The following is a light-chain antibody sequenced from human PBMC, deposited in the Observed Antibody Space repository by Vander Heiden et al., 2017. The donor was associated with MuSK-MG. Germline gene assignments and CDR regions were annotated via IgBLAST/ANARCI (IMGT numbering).Light chain of an antibody. CDR2: KAS. CDR3: QQYNSYKCS. J-gene: IGKJ2*04. V-gene: IGKV1-5*03. CDR1: QSISSW. Sequence: DIQMTQSPSTLSASVGDRVTTTCRASQSISSWLAWYQQKPGKAPKLLIYKASSLESGVPSRFSGSGSGTEFTLTISSLQPDDFATYYCQQYNSYKCSFGQGTKLEIK.